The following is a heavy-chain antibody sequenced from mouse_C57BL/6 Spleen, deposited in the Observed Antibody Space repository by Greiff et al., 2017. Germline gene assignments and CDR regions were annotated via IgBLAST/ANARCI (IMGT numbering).Heavy chain of an antibody. CDR2: IYPGDGDT. CDR1: GYAFSSSW. CDR3: ARVGPSYSMDY. J-gene: IGHJ4*01. D-gene: IGHD1-1*01. V-gene: IGHV1-82*01. Sequence: QVQLKESGPELVKPGASVKISCKASGYAFSSSWMNWVKQRPGKGLEWIGRIYPGDGDTNYNGKFKGKATLTADKSSSTAYMQLSSLTSEDSAVYFCARVGPSYSMDYWGQRTSGTVSS.